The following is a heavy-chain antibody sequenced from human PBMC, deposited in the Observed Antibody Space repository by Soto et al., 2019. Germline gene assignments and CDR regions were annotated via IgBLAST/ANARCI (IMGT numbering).Heavy chain of an antibody. J-gene: IGHJ6*02. CDR1: GFTFSSYS. V-gene: IGHV3-21*01. Sequence: VGSLRLSCAASGFTFSSYSMNWVRQAPGKGLEWVSSISSSSSYIYYADSVKGRFTISRDNAKNSLYLQMNSLRAEDTAVYYCARRYCSSTSCYLGMDVWGQGTTVTVSS. CDR3: ARRYCSSTSCYLGMDV. D-gene: IGHD2-2*01. CDR2: ISSSSSYI.